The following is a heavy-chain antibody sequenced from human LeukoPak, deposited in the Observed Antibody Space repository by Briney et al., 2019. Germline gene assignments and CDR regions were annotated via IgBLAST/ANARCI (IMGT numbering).Heavy chain of an antibody. D-gene: IGHD2/OR15-2a*01. V-gene: IGHV3-23*01. Sequence: GGSLRLSRVTSGFSLRTYDMSCVRQAPGKGLEWVSGITAHTRGRITYYAASVKGRFTISRDSSKDTLYLEMNSLRGEGTAVYFCARGGYFSFDYWGQGTLVTVSS. J-gene: IGHJ4*02. CDR1: GFSLRTYD. CDR2: ITAHTRGRIT. CDR3: ARGGYFSFDY.